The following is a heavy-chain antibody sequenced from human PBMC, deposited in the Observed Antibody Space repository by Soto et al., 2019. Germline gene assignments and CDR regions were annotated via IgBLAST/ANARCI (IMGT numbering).Heavy chain of an antibody. CDR1: GFTFSSYW. Sequence: PGGSLRLSCAASGFTFSSYWMNWVRQAPGKGLEWVANIKQDGSEKYYVDSVKGRFTISRDNAKNSLYLQMNSLRAEDTAVYYCARDDAGPIQYYYYGMDVWGQGTTVTVSS. D-gene: IGHD2-2*02. CDR3: ARDDAGPIQYYYYGMDV. J-gene: IGHJ6*02. V-gene: IGHV3-7*01. CDR2: IKQDGSEK.